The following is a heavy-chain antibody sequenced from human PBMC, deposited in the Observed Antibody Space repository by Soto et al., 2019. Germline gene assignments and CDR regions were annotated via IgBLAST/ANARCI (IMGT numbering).Heavy chain of an antibody. D-gene: IGHD2-15*01. J-gene: IGHJ4*02. CDR3: ATEETYSSGGSCFRDY. CDR1: GYTLTELS. V-gene: IGHV1-24*01. Sequence: VASVKVSCKVSGYTLTELSMHWVRQAPGKGLEWMGGFDPEDGETIYAQKFQGRVTMTEDTSTDTAYMELSSLRSEDTAVYYCATEETYSSGGSCFRDYWGQGTLVTVSS. CDR2: FDPEDGET.